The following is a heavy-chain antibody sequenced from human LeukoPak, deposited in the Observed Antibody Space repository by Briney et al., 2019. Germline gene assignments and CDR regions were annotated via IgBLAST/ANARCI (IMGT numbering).Heavy chain of an antibody. J-gene: IGHJ4*02. V-gene: IGHV1-18*01. CDR1: GYTFTSYG. D-gene: IGHD3-22*01. CDR2: ISAYNGNT. Sequence: GASVKVSCKASGYTFTSYGISWVRQAPGQGLEWMGWISAYNGNTNYAQKLQGRVTMTTDTSTSTAYMELRSLRSDDTAVYYCARSSYYYDSSGYYLDHFDYWGPGTLVTVSS. CDR3: ARSSYYYDSSGYYLDHFDY.